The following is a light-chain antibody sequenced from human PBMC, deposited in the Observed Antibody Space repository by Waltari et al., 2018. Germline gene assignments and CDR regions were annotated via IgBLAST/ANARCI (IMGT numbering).Light chain of an antibody. V-gene: IGLV2-11*01. CDR1: SSDVGGYDY. J-gene: IGLJ3*02. CDR3: CSYAGRATWA. CDR2: DVN. Sequence: QSALTQPRPVSGSPGHSVTISCTGTSSDVGGYDYVSWYQQHPGKAPKLVIYDVNKRPSGVPDRFSGSKSGNTASLTISGLQADDEADYNCCSYAGRATWAFGGGTKLTVL.